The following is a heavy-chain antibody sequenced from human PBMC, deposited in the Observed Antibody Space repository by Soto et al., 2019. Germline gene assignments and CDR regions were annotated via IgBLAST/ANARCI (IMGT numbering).Heavy chain of an antibody. CDR2: IYYSGST. J-gene: IGHJ3*02. CDR1: GGSISSGGYY. D-gene: IGHD1-20*01. V-gene: IGHV4-31*03. CDR3: ARDNNSYDAFDI. Sequence: SETLSLTCTVSGGSISSGGYYWSWIRQHPGKGLEWIGYIYYSGSTYYNPSLKSRVTISVDTSKNQFSLKLSSVTAADTAVYYCARDNNSYDAFDIWGQGTMVTVSS.